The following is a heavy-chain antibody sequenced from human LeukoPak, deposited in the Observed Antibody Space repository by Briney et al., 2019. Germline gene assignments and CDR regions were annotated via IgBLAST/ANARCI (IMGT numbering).Heavy chain of an antibody. J-gene: IGHJ3*02. CDR3: ARDEAVAGNDAFDI. D-gene: IGHD6-19*01. V-gene: IGHV3-21*01. CDR2: ISSSSSYI. CDR1: GFTFSSYS. Sequence: GSLRLSCAASGFTFSSYSMNWVRQAPGKGLEWVSSISSSSSYIYYADSVKGRFTISRDNAENSLYLQMNSLRAEDTAVYYCARDEAVAGNDAFDIWGQGTMVTVSS.